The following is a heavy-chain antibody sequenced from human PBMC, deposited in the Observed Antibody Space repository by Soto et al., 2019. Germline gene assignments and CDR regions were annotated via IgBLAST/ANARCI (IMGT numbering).Heavy chain of an antibody. CDR2: IDWDDDK. CDR1: GLSLSTSGMC. Sequence: ESGPTLRNAAQTLGLDCSFCGLSLSTSGMCVSWIRQPPGKALEWLALIDWDDDKYYSTSLKTRLTISKDTSKNQVVLTMTNMDPVDTATYYCARTAPIPGIVVGGYFDYWGQGTLVTVSS. D-gene: IGHD2-21*01. J-gene: IGHJ4*02. CDR3: ARTAPIPGIVVGGYFDY. V-gene: IGHV2-70*01.